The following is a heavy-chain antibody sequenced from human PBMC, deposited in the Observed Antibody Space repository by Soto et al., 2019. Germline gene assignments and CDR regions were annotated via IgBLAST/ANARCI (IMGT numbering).Heavy chain of an antibody. V-gene: IGHV1-18*04. D-gene: IGHD3-22*01. CDR3: ARDEEEGSYYDSSGYSAPDY. J-gene: IGHJ4*02. CDR1: GYTFTSYG. Sequence: ASVKVSCKASGYTFTSYGISWVRQAPGQGLEWMGWISAYNGNTNYAQKLQGRVTMTTDTSTSTAYMELRSLRSGDTAVYYCARDEEEGSYYDSSGYSAPDYWGQGTLVTVSS. CDR2: ISAYNGNT.